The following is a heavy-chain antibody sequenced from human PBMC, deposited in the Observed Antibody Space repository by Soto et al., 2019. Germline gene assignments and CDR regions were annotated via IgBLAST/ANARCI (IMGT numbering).Heavy chain of an antibody. Sequence: PSETLSLTCTVSGASISGSSYYWGWIRQPPGKGPEWVSAISSSGVNTYYTDSVKGRFTISRDNSKNMFFLQMNSLRAEDTAVYYCAKSWDLGNWGLGTQVTVSS. CDR3: AKSWDLGN. D-gene: IGHD1-26*01. J-gene: IGHJ4*02. CDR2: ISSSGVNT. V-gene: IGHV3-23*01. CDR1: GASISGSSYY.